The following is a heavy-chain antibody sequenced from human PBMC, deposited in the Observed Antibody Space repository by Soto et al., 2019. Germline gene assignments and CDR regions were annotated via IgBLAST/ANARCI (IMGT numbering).Heavy chain of an antibody. J-gene: IGHJ4*02. CDR1: GGSISSSY. CDR3: AGHHDS. Sequence: SETLSLTCTVSGGSISSSYWSWIRQPPGKGLEWIGYIYYSGSTNYNPSLKSRVTISVDTSKNQFSLKLSSVTAADTAVYYCAGHHDSWGQGTLVTVSS. CDR2: IYYSGST. V-gene: IGHV4-59*08.